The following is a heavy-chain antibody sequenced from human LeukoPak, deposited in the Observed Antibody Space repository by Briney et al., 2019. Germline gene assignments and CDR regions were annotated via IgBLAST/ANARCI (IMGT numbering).Heavy chain of an antibody. D-gene: IGHD3-22*01. Sequence: SETLSLTCTVSGGSISSYYWSWIRQHPGKGLEWIGYIYYSGSTYYNPSLKSRVTISVDTSKNQFSLKLSSVTAADTAVYYCARGGALFYDSSGYPPDYWGQGTLVTVSS. CDR2: IYYSGST. V-gene: IGHV4-59*06. J-gene: IGHJ4*02. CDR1: GGSISSYY. CDR3: ARGGALFYDSSGYPPDY.